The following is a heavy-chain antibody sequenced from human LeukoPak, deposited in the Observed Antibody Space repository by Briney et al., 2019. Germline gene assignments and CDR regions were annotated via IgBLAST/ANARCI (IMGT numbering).Heavy chain of an antibody. CDR1: GFTFGDYA. CDR2: IRRKAHGGTT. V-gene: IGHV3-49*04. D-gene: IGHD3-22*01. Sequence: GGSLRLSCTTSGFTFGDYAMSWVRQAPGKGLEWVSFIRRKAHGGTTEYAASVKGRFSSSRDDSKSIAYLQMNSLKTEDTAVYFCTRVTYYYNNSGYFHFDSWGQGSLVTVSS. CDR3: TRVTYYYNNSGYFHFDS. J-gene: IGHJ4*02.